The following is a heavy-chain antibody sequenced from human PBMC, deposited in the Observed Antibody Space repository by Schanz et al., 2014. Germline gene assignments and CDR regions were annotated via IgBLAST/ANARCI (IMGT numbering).Heavy chain of an antibody. V-gene: IGHV4-31*03. J-gene: IGHJ5*02. CDR1: GDSISSAY. CDR3: ARVPEPGWFDP. D-gene: IGHD1-26*01. Sequence: QVQLQESGPGLVEPSQTLSLTCTVSGDSISSAYWSWIRQHPGKGLEWIGFIYYRGNTYYNPSLKSRVSISLDPSKTQFFRNLNSLTAADTAVYYCARVPEPGWFDPWGQGTLVTVSS. CDR2: IYYRGNT.